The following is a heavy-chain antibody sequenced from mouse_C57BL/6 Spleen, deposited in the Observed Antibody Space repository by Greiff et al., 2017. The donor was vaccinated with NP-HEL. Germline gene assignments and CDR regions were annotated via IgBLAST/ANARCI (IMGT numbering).Heavy chain of an antibody. J-gene: IGHJ1*03. CDR1: GYTFTSYW. CDR3: ARSDYYRRYFDV. V-gene: IGHV1-61*01. D-gene: IGHD1-1*01. CDR2: IYPSDSET. Sequence: QVQLKQPGAELVRPGSSVKLSCKASGYTFTSYWMDWVKQRPGQGLEWIGNIYPSDSETHYNQKFKDKATLTVDKSSSTAYMQLSSLTSEDSAVYYCARSDYYRRYFDVWGTGTTVTVSS.